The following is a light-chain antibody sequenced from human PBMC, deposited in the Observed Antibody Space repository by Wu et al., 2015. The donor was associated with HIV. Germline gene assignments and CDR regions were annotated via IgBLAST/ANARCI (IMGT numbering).Light chain of an antibody. V-gene: IGKV1-27*01. CDR1: QAVSNY. CDR2: ATS. CDR3: QNYNSALYT. Sequence: DIQMTQSPSSLSASVGDRVTITCRASQAVSNYLAWYQQRPGKSPNLLIYATSTLQSGVPSRFSGSGSGTDFNLSIRGLQPEDVGTYYCQNYNSALYTFGQGTKLKI. J-gene: IGKJ2*01.